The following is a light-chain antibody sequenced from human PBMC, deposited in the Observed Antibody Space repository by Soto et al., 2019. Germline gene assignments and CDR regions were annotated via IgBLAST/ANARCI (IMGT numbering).Light chain of an antibody. CDR1: QSVGTN. CDR2: GAS. J-gene: IGKJ4*02. Sequence: ETVMTQSPATLSASPGESATLSCGASQSVGTNLGWYQQKPGQAPRLLIYGASTRATGVAARFSGSGSGTDFTLTISSLHSEDFAVYYCQQYNNWPLTFGRGTKVEIK. V-gene: IGKV3-15*01. CDR3: QQYNNWPLT.